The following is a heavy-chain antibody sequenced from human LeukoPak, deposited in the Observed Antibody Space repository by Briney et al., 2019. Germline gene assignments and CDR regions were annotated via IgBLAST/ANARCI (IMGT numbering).Heavy chain of an antibody. J-gene: IGHJ4*02. V-gene: IGHV3-23*01. D-gene: IGHD6-19*01. CDR2: INSDGRRT. Sequence: GRSLRLSCAASGFTFDDYAMHWVRQAPGKGLEWVSCINSDGRRTNYADSGKGRFTISRDNSKNTLYLQMNSLRAEDTAVYYCAKDGEYSSGWYTSPLFYFDYWGQGTLVTVSS. CDR1: GFTFDDYA. CDR3: AKDGEYSSGWYTSPLFYFDY.